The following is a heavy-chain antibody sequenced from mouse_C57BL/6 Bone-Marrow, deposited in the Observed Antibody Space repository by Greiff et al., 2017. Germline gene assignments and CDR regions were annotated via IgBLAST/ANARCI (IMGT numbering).Heavy chain of an antibody. D-gene: IGHD1-1*01. J-gene: IGHJ2*01. CDR3: AREGSYGSIQYYFDY. V-gene: IGHV1-69*01. Sequence: QVQLQQPFAELLMPGASVKLSCKASGYPFTSYWMHWVKQRPGPGLEWIGELDPSDSITHYTQKFKGKSTLTVDKSSSTAYMQLSSLTSEDAAVYYCAREGSYGSIQYYFDYWGQGTTLTVSS. CDR1: GYPFTSYW. CDR2: LDPSDSIT.